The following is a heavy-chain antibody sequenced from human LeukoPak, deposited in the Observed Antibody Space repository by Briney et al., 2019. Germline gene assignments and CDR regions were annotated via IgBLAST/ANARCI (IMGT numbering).Heavy chain of an antibody. V-gene: IGHV1-2*02. J-gene: IGHJ4*02. CDR3: ARAMDDDYGDYGSVVDY. CDR1: GYTFTGYY. CDR2: INPNSAGT. Sequence: ASVKVTCKASGYTFTGYYMHWVRQPPGQGLEWMGWINPNSAGTNYAQKFQGRVTMTRDTSISTAYMELSRLRSDDTAVYYCARAMDDDYGDYGSVVDYWGQGTLVTVSS. D-gene: IGHD4-17*01.